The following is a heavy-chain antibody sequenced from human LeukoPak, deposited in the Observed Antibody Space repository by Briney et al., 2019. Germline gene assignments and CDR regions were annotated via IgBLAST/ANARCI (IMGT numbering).Heavy chain of an antibody. V-gene: IGHV1-46*03. CDR2: INPSGGST. Sequence: ASVKVSCMASGYTFTNYYMHWVRQAPGQGLEWMGIINPSGGSTSYAQKFQGRVTMTRDTSTSTVYMELSSLRSEDTAVYYCARDRGAAAVLDYWGQGTLVTVSS. J-gene: IGHJ4*02. D-gene: IGHD6-13*01. CDR1: GYTFTNYY. CDR3: ARDRGAAAVLDY.